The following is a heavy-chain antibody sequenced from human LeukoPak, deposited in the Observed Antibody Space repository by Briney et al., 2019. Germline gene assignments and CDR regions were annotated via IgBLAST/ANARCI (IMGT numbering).Heavy chain of an antibody. CDR3: AREGTITMVRGAQYYYMDV. CDR2: IYTSGST. V-gene: IGHV4-61*02. J-gene: IGHJ6*03. CDR1: GGSISSGSYY. D-gene: IGHD3-10*01. Sequence: SSETLSLTCTVSGGSISSGSYYWSWIRQPAGKGLEWIGRIYTSGSTNYNPSLKSRVTISVDTSKNQFSLKLSSVTAADTAVYYCAREGTITMVRGAQYYYMDVWGKGTTVTISS.